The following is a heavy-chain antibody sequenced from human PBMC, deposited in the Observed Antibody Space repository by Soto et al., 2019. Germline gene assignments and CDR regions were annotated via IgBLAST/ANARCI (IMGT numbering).Heavy chain of an antibody. D-gene: IGHD3-16*01. J-gene: IGHJ6*02. CDR2: FDPEDGET. CDR3: TTGANYYYGMDV. V-gene: IGHV1-24*01. CDR1: GYTLTELS. Sequence: SSVKVSCKVSGYTLTELSMHWVRQAPGKGLEWVGGFDPEDGETIYTQKFQGRVTMTEDTSTDTAYMELSSLRSEDTAVYYCTTGANYYYGMDVWGQGTTVTV.